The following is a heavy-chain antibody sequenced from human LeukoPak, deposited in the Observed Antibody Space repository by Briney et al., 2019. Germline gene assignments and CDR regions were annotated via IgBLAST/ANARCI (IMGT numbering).Heavy chain of an antibody. Sequence: ASVKVPCKASGYTFTSYGISWVRQAPGQGLEWMGWISAYNGNTNYAQKPQGRVTMTTDTSTSTAYMELRSLRSDDTAVYYCARDWLATWYYFDFWGQGTLVTVSS. CDR1: GYTFTSYG. J-gene: IGHJ4*02. V-gene: IGHV1-18*04. D-gene: IGHD5-24*01. CDR3: ARDWLATWYYFDF. CDR2: ISAYNGNT.